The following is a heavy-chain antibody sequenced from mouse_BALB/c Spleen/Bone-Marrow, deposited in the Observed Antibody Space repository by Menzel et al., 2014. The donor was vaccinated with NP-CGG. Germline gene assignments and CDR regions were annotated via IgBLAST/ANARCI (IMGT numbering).Heavy chain of an antibody. J-gene: IGHJ4*01. CDR2: INPDSSTI. CDR3: ARPDDGYYAMDY. V-gene: IGHV4-1*02. Sequence: EVQLVESGGGLVQPGGSLKLSCAASGFDFSRYWMSWVRQAPGKGLEWIGEINPDSSTINYTPSLKDKFIISRDNAKNTLYLQMSKERSEDTALYYCARPDDGYYAMDYWGQGTSVTVSS. CDR1: GFDFSRYW. D-gene: IGHD2-3*01.